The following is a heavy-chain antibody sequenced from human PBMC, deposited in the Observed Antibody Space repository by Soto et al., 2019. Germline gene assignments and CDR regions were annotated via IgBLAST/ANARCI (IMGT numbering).Heavy chain of an antibody. V-gene: IGHV3-30*18. CDR1: GFTFSSYG. CDR2: ISYDGSNK. Sequence: QVQLVESGGGVVQPGRSLRLSCAASGFTFSSYGMHWVRQAPGKGLEWVAVISYDGSNKYYADSVKGRFTISRDNSKNTLYLQMNSLRAEDTAVYYCAKRTAYLGYCSGGSCYPGGFDCWGQGTLVTVSS. CDR3: AKRTAYLGYCSGGSCYPGGFDC. J-gene: IGHJ4*02. D-gene: IGHD2-15*01.